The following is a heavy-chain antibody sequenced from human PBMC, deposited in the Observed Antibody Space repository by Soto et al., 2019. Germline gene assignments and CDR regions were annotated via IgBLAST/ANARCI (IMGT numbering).Heavy chain of an antibody. V-gene: IGHV1-69*06. CDR1: GGTFSSYA. D-gene: IGHD6-19*01. CDR3: ARGWRRITYSSGVRYYYYGMDV. CDR2: IIPIFGTA. Sequence: VASVKVSCKASGGTFSSYAISWVRQAPGQGLEWMGGIIPIFGTANYAQKFQGRVTITADKSTSTAYMELSSLRSEDTAVYYCARGWRRITYSSGVRYYYYGMDVWGQGTTVTVSS. J-gene: IGHJ6*02.